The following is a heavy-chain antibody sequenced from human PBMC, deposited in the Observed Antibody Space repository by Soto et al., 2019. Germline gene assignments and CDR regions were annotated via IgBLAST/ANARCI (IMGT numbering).Heavy chain of an antibody. J-gene: IGHJ4*02. CDR2: ISSSSSYI. CDR3: ARDPTEQQLVHYFDY. D-gene: IGHD6-13*01. CDR1: GFTFSSYS. Sequence: SLRLSCAASGFTFSSYSMNWVRQAPGKGLEWVSSISSSSSYIYYADSVKGRFTISRDNAKNSLYLQMNSLRAEDTAVYYCARDPTEQQLVHYFDYWGQGTLVTVSS. V-gene: IGHV3-21*01.